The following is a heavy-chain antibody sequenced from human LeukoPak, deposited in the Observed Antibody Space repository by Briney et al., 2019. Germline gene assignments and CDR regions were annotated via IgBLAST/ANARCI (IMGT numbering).Heavy chain of an antibody. CDR2: IWSDGNNK. CDR3: ARHDSWTYVY. Sequence: GTSLRLSCAASGFTFSRYGMHWVRQAPGKGLEWVAVIWSDGNNKEHGDSVKGRFTISRDNPKNTLLLQMNSLTADDTAVYYCARHDSWTYVYWGQGTLVTVSS. D-gene: IGHD3/OR15-3a*01. V-gene: IGHV3-33*01. J-gene: IGHJ4*02. CDR1: GFTFSRYG.